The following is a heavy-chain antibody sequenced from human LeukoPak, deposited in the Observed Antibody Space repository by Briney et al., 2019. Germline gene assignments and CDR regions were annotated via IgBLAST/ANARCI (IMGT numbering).Heavy chain of an antibody. CDR2: ITSDGSRT. D-gene: IGHD4-11*01. CDR3: ARDLNTYSADY. V-gene: IGHV3-74*01. CDR1: GFTFSSYW. Sequence: PGGSLRLSCAASGFTFSSYWMHWVRQAPGKGLVWVSRITSDGSRTIYADSVKGRFTISRDNAKNTLYLQLNSLRADDTAVYYCARDLNTYSADYWGQGTLVTVSS. J-gene: IGHJ4*02.